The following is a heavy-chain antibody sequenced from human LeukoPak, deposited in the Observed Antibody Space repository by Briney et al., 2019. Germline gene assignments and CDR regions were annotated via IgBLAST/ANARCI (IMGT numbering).Heavy chain of an antibody. Sequence: GGSLRLSCAASGFTFTNYGMSWVRQAPGNGLELVSGISGSGGSTYYADSVKGRFTISRDNSKNTLYLQVNSLRAEDTAVYYCAKDRPSSQAGPYYFDYWGQGTLVTVSS. D-gene: IGHD6-13*01. CDR1: GFTFTNYG. CDR2: ISGSGGST. V-gene: IGHV3-23*01. J-gene: IGHJ4*02. CDR3: AKDRPSSQAGPYYFDY.